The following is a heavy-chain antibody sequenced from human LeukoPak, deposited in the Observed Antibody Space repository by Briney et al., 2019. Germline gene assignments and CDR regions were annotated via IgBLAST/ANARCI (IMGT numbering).Heavy chain of an antibody. CDR1: GDSVSSNTAT. CDR2: TYYRSKWSN. J-gene: IGHJ3*02. Sequence: SQTLSLTCAISGDSVSSNTATWNRIRQSPSRGLEWLGRTYYRSKWSNDYAVSVKGRIMINPDTSKNQFSLQLTSVTPEDTAVYYCVRDNKGIAVSAAFDIRGQGTMVTVSS. V-gene: IGHV6-1*01. D-gene: IGHD6-19*01. CDR3: VRDNKGIAVSAAFDI.